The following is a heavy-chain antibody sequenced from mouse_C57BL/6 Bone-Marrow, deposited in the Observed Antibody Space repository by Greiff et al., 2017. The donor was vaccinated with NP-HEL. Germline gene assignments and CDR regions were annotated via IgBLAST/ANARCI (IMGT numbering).Heavy chain of an antibody. CDR3: ARDGDGYYPLAY. J-gene: IGHJ3*01. CDR2: SRNKANDYTT. V-gene: IGHV7-1*01. CDR1: GFTFSDFY. D-gene: IGHD2-3*01. Sequence: EVQLVESGGGLVQSGRSLRLSCATSGFTFSDFYMEWVRQAPGKGLEWIAASRNKANDYTTEYSASVKGRFIVSRDTSQSILYLQMNALRAEDTAIYYCARDGDGYYPLAYWGQGTLVTVSA.